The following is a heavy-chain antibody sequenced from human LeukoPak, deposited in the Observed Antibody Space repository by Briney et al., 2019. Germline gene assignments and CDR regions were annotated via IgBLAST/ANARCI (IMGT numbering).Heavy chain of an antibody. CDR2: ISAYNGNT. CDR3: ARVIGSPPYYYYYYMDV. CDR1: GYTFTSYG. V-gene: IGHV1-18*01. D-gene: IGHD3-10*01. Sequence: ASVKVSCKASGYTFTSYGISWVRQAPGQGLEWMGWISAYNGNTNYAQKLQGRVTMTTDTSTSTAYMELRSLRSDDTAVYYCARVIGSPPYYYYYYMDVWGEGTTVTVSS. J-gene: IGHJ6*03.